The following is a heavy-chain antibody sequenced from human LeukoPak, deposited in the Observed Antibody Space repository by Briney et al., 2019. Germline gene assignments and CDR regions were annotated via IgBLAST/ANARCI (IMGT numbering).Heavy chain of an antibody. Sequence: ASVKVSCKVSGYTLTELSMHWVRQAPGKGLGWMGGFDPEDGETIYAQKFQGRVTMTEDTSTDTAYMELSSLRSEDTAVYYCASLVGATGAFDIWGQGTMVTVSP. V-gene: IGHV1-24*01. D-gene: IGHD1-26*01. CDR3: ASLVGATGAFDI. J-gene: IGHJ3*02. CDR2: FDPEDGET. CDR1: GYTLTELS.